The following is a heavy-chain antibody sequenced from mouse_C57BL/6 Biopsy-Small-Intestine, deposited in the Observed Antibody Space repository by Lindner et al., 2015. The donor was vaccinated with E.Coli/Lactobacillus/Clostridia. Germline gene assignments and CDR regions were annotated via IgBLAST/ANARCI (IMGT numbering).Heavy chain of an antibody. CDR2: INPDNGVT. CDR3: SREVGGSLYVGFFHV. V-gene: IGHV1-37*01. Sequence: VQLQESGAELVRPGTSVKISCKASGYSFTDCFINWVKQSHGKSLEWIGRINPDNGVTFYNQKFKGKATLTVDTSSSTAHMELLSLTSDDFAVYYCSREVGGSLYVGFFHVWGTGTTVTVSS. D-gene: IGHD6-2*01. J-gene: IGHJ1*03. CDR1: GYSFTDCF.